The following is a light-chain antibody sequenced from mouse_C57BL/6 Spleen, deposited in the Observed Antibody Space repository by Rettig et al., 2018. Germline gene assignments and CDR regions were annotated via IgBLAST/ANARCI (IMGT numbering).Light chain of an antibody. Sequence: DIVMPQSHKFMSTSVGDRVSITCKASQDVGTAVAWYQQKPGQSPKLLIYWASTRHTGVPDRFTGSGSGTDFTLTISNVQSEDLADYFCQQYSSYPYTFGGG. CDR1: QDVGTA. CDR2: WAS. V-gene: IGKV6-23*01. J-gene: IGKJ2*01. CDR3: QQYSSYPYT.